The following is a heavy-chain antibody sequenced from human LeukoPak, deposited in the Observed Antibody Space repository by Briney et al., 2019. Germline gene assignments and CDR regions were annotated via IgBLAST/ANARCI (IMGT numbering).Heavy chain of an antibody. CDR3: EREYCGGGSWATYYYTVRDV. J-gene: IGHJ4*02. D-gene: IGHD2-15*01. CDR2: INSDGSST. CDR1: GFTFSSYW. V-gene: IGHV3-74*01. Sequence: GGSLRLSCAASGFTFSSYWMHWVRQAPGKGLVWVSRINSDGSSTSYADSVKGRFTISRDNAKNTLYLQMNSLRAEDTAVYYCEREYCGGGSWATYYYTVRDVGAQGPRATVSS.